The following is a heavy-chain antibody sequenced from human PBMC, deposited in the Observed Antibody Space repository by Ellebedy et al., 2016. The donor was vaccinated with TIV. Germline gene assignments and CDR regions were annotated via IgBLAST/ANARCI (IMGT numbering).Heavy chain of an antibody. V-gene: IGHV3-7*01. CDR1: EFTFSSYW. CDR2: IKQDGSEK. J-gene: IGHJ4*02. Sequence: GESLKISCAASEFTFSSYWMNWVRQAPGRGLEFVANIKQDGSEKYYVDSVKGRFTISRDNAKNSLYLQMNSLRVEDTAVYYCARVPWTAVADWGQGTLVTVSS. CDR3: ARVPWTAVAD. D-gene: IGHD6-13*01.